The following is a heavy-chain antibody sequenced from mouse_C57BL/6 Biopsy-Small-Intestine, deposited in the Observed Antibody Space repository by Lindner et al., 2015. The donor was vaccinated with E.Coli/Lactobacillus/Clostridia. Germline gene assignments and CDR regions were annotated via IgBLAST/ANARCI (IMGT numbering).Heavy chain of an antibody. CDR1: GYTFNDYY. J-gene: IGHJ1*01. Sequence: SVKVSCKASGYTFNDYYLHWVRQAPGQGPEWMGKINPDTGDTNYAQRFQGRVTMTRDTSITTAYIELTDVRSDDTAVFYCARANHYDHSGFLDALDFWGQGTTVTISS. CDR3: ARANHYDHSGFLDALDF. D-gene: IGHD1-2*01. CDR2: INPDTGDT. V-gene: IGHV14-2*02.